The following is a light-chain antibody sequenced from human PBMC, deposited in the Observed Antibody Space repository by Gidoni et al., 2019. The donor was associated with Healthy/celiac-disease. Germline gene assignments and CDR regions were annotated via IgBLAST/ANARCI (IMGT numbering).Light chain of an antibody. Sequence: DIQMTQSPSTLSASVGDRVTITCRASQSISSWLAWYQQKPGKAPKLLTYKASSLESGVPSRFSGSGSGTEFTLTISSLQPDDFATYYCQQYNSYLFXGXTKVEIK. CDR1: QSISSW. J-gene: IGKJ4*01. CDR2: KAS. V-gene: IGKV1-5*03. CDR3: QQYNSYL.